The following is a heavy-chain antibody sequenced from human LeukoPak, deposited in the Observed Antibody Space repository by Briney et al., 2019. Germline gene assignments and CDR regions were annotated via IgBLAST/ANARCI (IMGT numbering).Heavy chain of an antibody. CDR3: SRRGRNLGSYSSSWYDPGGAFDI. D-gene: IGHD6-13*01. Sequence: SETLSLTCAVYGGSFSGYYWSWIRQPPGKGLEWIGEINHSGSTNYNPSLKSRVTISVDTSKNQFSLKLSSVTAADTAVYYCSRRGRNLGSYSSSWYDPGGAFDIWGQGTMVTVSS. V-gene: IGHV4-34*01. CDR2: INHSGST. CDR1: GGSFSGYY. J-gene: IGHJ3*02.